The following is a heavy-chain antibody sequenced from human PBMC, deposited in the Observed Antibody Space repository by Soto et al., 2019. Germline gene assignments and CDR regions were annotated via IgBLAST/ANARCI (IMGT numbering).Heavy chain of an antibody. CDR2: IYHSGST. V-gene: IGHV4-30-2*01. CDR1: GGSISSGGYS. J-gene: IGHJ4*02. CDR3: ARMPYYYGSGSYYPLYYFDY. Sequence: SETLSLTCAVSGGSISSGGYSWSWIRQPPGKGLEWIGYIYHSGSTYYNPSLKSRVTISVDRSKNQFSLKLSSVTAADTAVYYCARMPYYYGSGSYYPLYYFDYWGQGTLVTVSS. D-gene: IGHD3-10*01.